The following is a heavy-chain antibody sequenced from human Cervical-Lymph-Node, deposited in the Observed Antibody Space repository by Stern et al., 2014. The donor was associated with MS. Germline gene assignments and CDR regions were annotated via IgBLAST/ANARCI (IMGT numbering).Heavy chain of an antibody. D-gene: IGHD4-17*01. Sequence: VQLEESGAEVRRPGASVKVACKASGFTFTSCYMHWGRQAPGQGLEWMGWINANSGGTNSAQKFQGRVTMTRDTSISTVYMDLTGLTSDDTAIYYCARDMSTVTTPYFDYWGQGTLVTVPS. J-gene: IGHJ4*02. V-gene: IGHV1-2*02. CDR2: INANSGGT. CDR3: ARDMSTVTTPYFDY. CDR1: GFTFTSCY.